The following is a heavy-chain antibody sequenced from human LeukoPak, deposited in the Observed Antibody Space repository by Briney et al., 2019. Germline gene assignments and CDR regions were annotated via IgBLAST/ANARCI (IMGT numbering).Heavy chain of an antibody. D-gene: IGHD2/OR15-2a*01. V-gene: IGHV3-21*01. CDR2: ISSTSYYI. J-gene: IGHJ4*02. CDR3: AIDSDSTEDY. CDR1: GFTFSRYT. Sequence: PGGSLRLSCAASGFTFSRYTMNWVRQAPGKGLEWVSSISSTSYYIYYADSVKGRFTISRDNAKKSPYLQMSSLRAGDTAVYYCAIDSDSTEDYWGRGTLVTVSS.